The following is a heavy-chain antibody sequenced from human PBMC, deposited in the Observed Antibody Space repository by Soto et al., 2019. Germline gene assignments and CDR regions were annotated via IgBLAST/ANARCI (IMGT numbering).Heavy chain of an antibody. CDR1: GGSFSSNP. CDR3: ARGGRGYSSAPRYYFDY. D-gene: IGHD5-18*01. Sequence: QVQLVQSGSEVKKPGSSVKVSCKASGGSFSSNPISWVRQAPGQGLEWMAGIIPIFATVHYAQKFQGRVTITADESTSTAFMKLTTLRSEDTAVYFCARGGRGYSSAPRYYFDYWGQATLVTVSS. V-gene: IGHV1-69*01. J-gene: IGHJ4*02. CDR2: IIPIFATV.